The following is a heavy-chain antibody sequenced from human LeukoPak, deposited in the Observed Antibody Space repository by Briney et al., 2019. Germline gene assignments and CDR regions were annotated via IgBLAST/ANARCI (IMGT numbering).Heavy chain of an antibody. D-gene: IGHD3-16*02. J-gene: IGHJ4*02. Sequence: GGSLRLSCAASGFTFSSYSMNWVRQAPGKGLEWVSSISSSSSYIYYADPVEGRFTISRDNAKNSLYLQMNSLRAEDTAVYYCARAPRPGDYVWGSYRSAFDYWGQGTLVTVSS. CDR3: ARAPRPGDYVWGSYRSAFDY. CDR2: ISSSSSYI. V-gene: IGHV3-21*01. CDR1: GFTFSSYS.